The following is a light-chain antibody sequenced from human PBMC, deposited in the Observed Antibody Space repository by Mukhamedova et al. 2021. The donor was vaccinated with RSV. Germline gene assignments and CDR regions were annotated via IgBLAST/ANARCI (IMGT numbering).Light chain of an antibody. Sequence: ITIPCTGTRSDVGGYNYVSWYQQHPGKAPKLMIYEVSNRPSGVSNRFSGSKSGNTASLTISGLQAEDEADYFCSSFTTTTWIFGG. J-gene: IGLJ2*01. V-gene: IGLV2-14*01. CDR2: EVS. CDR3: SSFTTTTWI. CDR1: RSDVGGYNY.